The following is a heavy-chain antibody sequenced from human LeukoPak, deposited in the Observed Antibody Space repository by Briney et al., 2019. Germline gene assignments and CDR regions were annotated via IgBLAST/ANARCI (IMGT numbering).Heavy chain of an antibody. Sequence: SETLSLTCTVSGGSISSYYWSWVRQPPGKGLEWIGYIYYSGSTNYNPSLKSRVTISVDTSKNQSSLKLSSVPAADTAVYYCARGTMVRGVIPYYYYGMDVWGQGTTVTVSS. V-gene: IGHV4-59*01. J-gene: IGHJ6*02. D-gene: IGHD3-10*01. CDR2: IYYSGST. CDR1: GGSISSYY. CDR3: ARGTMVRGVIPYYYYGMDV.